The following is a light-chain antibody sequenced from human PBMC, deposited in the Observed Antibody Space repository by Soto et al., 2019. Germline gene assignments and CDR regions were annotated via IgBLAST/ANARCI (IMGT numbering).Light chain of an antibody. CDR1: QIIANY. CDR2: AAF. Sequence: DIQMTQSPSSLSASVGDRVTITCRASQIIANYLNWYQQKPGKAPKLLIYAAFNMQSGVPSRFSGSGLGPDFTLTISSLQPEDFATYYCQQSYSAPLTFGGGTKVEI. V-gene: IGKV1-39*01. CDR3: QQSYSAPLT. J-gene: IGKJ4*01.